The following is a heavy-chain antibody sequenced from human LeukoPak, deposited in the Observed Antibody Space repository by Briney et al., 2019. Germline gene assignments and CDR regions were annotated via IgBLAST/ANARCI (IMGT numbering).Heavy chain of an antibody. CDR3: ARMYSSSWYYPI. CDR2: IYYSGST. J-gene: IGHJ4*02. V-gene: IGHV4-59*08. CDR1: GGSISSYY. Sequence: PSETLSLTCTVSGGSISSYYRSWIRQPPGKGLGWIGYIYYSGSTNYNPSLKSRVTISVDTSKNQFSLKLSSVTAADTAVYYCARMYSSSWYYPIWGQGTLVTVSS. D-gene: IGHD6-13*01.